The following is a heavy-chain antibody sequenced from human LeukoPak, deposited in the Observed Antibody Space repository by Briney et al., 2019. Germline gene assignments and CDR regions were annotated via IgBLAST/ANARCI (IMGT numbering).Heavy chain of an antibody. D-gene: IGHD4-17*01. CDR3: ARDYADYEKGDFDY. Sequence: ASVKVSCKASGGTFSSYAISWVRQAPGQGLEWMGGIIPIFGTANYAQKFQGRVTMTTDTSTSTAYMELRSLRSDDTAVYYCARDYADYEKGDFDYWGQGTLVTVSS. V-gene: IGHV1-69*05. CDR2: IIPIFGTA. J-gene: IGHJ4*02. CDR1: GGTFSSYA.